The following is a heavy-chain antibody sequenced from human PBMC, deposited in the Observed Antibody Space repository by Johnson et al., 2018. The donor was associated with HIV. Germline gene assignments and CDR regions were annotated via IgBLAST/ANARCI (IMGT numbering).Heavy chain of an antibody. CDR1: GFNFDDYG. Sequence: VQLVESGGGVVRPGGSLRLSCAASGFNFDDYGMNWVRQVPGEGLEWVSGIKGNGDSTGYADSVKGRFTISRANATNSLYLQMNSLRAEDTALYYCVKDQWGKWYSGTYGGAFDIWGQGTMVTVSS. CDR2: IKGNGDST. CDR3: VKDQWGKWYSGTYGGAFDI. D-gene: IGHD1-26*01. J-gene: IGHJ3*02. V-gene: IGHV3-20*04.